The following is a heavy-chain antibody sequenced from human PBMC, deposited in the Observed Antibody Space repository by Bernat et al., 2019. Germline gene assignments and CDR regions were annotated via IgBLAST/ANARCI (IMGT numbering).Heavy chain of an antibody. CDR1: GGSISSYY. CDR2: IYYSGST. Sequence: QVQLQGSGPGLVKPSETLSLTCTVSGGSISSYYWSWIRQPPGKGLEWIGYIYYSGSTNYNPSLKSRVTISVDTSKNQFSLKLSSVTAADTAVYYCACSPTGSYYFDYWGQGTLVTVSS. D-gene: IGHD2-8*02. J-gene: IGHJ4*02. CDR3: ACSPTGSYYFDY. V-gene: IGHV4-59*01.